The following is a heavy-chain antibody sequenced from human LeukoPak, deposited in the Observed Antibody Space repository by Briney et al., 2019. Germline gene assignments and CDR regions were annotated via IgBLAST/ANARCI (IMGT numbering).Heavy chain of an antibody. CDR2: IYYSGST. D-gene: IGHD2-2*01. Sequence: PSETLSLTCTVSGDSISSGDHYWSWIRQPPGKGLEWIGYIYYSGSTSYNPSLKSRVTISVDTSKNQFSLKLSSVTAADTAVYYCAKINKVREYYYYGMDVWGQGTTVTVSS. J-gene: IGHJ6*02. V-gene: IGHV4-30-4*01. CDR3: AKINKVREYYYYGMDV. CDR1: GDSISSGDHY.